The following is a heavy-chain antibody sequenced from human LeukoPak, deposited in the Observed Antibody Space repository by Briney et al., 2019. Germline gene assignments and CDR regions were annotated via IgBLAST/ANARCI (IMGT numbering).Heavy chain of an antibody. Sequence: GSLRLSCAASGYSISRGHYWGWIRQPPGKGLEWIGSLYHSGSPYYSPSLRGRVTISVDTSKNHISLKLSSVTAADTAVCYCARVIGYSYGYAIDYWGQGTPVTVSS. CDR1: GYSISRGHY. CDR2: LYHSGSP. J-gene: IGHJ4*02. CDR3: ARVIGYSYGYAIDY. D-gene: IGHD5-18*01. V-gene: IGHV4-38-2*01.